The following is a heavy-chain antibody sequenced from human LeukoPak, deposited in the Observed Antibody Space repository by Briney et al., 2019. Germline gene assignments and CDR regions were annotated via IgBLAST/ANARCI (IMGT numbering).Heavy chain of an antibody. Sequence: ASVKVSCKASGYTFTSYGISWVRQAPGQGLEWMGWISAYNGNTNYAQELQGRVTMTTDTSTSTAYMELRSLRSDDTAVYYCARALSPYCSSTGCYASGWPYYYYYGMDVWGQGTTVTVSS. J-gene: IGHJ6*02. CDR3: ARALSPYCSSTGCYASGWPYYYYYGMDV. CDR2: ISAYNGNT. V-gene: IGHV1-18*01. D-gene: IGHD2-2*01. CDR1: GYTFTSYG.